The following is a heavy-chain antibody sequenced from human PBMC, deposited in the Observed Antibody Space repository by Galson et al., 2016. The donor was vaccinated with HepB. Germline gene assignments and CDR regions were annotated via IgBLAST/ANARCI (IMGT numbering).Heavy chain of an antibody. D-gene: IGHD3-22*01. CDR2: FDPEDGET. J-gene: IGHJ4*02. V-gene: IGHV1-24*01. CDR3: ATGPITSGYYPYFFDF. CDR1: GYTLTELS. Sequence: SVKVSCKVSGYTLTELSMHWVRQAPGKGLEWMGGFDPEDGETIYAQKFQGRVTMTEDAPTDTAFLTLSSLSSDETAVYYCATGPITSGYYPYFFDFWGQGTLVTVSS.